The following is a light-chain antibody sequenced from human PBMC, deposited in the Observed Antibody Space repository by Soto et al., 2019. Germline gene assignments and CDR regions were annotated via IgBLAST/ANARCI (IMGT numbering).Light chain of an antibody. J-gene: IGLJ2*01. Sequence: SSELTQPPSVSVSPGQTASITCSGDELGDKYACWYQQKAGQSPVLVIYEDNKRPSGIPERFSGSNSGNTATLTISGTQAMDEADYYCQAWDSSTGVFGGGTKVTVL. V-gene: IGLV3-1*01. CDR2: EDN. CDR1: ELGDKY. CDR3: QAWDSSTGV.